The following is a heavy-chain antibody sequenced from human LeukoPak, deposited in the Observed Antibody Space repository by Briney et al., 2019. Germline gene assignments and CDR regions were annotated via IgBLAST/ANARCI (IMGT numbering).Heavy chain of an antibody. V-gene: IGHV1-18*01. D-gene: IGHD3-22*01. Sequence: ASVKVSCKASGYTFTSYGISWVRQAPGQGLEWMGWISAYNGNTNYAQKLQGRVTMTTDTSTSTAYMELSSLRSEDTAVYYCARDGGYYDPSFFDYWGQGTLVTVSS. CDR3: ARDGGYYDPSFFDY. CDR1: GYTFTSYG. J-gene: IGHJ4*02. CDR2: ISAYNGNT.